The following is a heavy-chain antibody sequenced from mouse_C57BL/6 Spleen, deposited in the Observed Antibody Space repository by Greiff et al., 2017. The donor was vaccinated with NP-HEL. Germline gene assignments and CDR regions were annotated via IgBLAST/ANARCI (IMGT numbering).Heavy chain of an antibody. CDR1: GYTFTSYW. CDR3: ARGGTAQAPSFAY. V-gene: IGHV1-69*01. CDR2: IDPSDSYT. D-gene: IGHD3-2*02. J-gene: IGHJ3*01. Sequence: VQLQQPGAELVMPGASVKLSCKASGYTFTSYWMHWVKQRPGQGLEWIGEIDPSDSYTNYNQKFKGKSTLTVDKSSSTAYMQLSSLTSEDSAVYYCARGGTAQAPSFAYWGQGTLVTVSA.